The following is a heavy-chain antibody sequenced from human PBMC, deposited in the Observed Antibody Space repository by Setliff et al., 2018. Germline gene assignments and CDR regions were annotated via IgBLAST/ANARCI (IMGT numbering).Heavy chain of an antibody. V-gene: IGHV1-46*03. Sequence: VASVKVSCKASGYTFSTQYIHWVRQGPGQGLEWMGIINPKTGNTVYAQKFQGRVTMTRDTSTSTVYMELSSLRSEDTAMYYCTRSFGDVVGITWGHCFDHWGQGTLVTV. CDR3: TRSFGDVVGITWGHCFDH. CDR1: GYTFSTQY. J-gene: IGHJ4*02. CDR2: INPKTGNT. D-gene: IGHD3-22*01.